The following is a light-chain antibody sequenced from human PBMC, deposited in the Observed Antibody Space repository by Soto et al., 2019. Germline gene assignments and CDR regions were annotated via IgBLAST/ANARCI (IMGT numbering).Light chain of an antibody. CDR2: KAS. Sequence: DIQMTQSPTTLSASVGDRVTITCRASQSISSWLAWYQQKPGKAPKLLIYKASSLESGVPSRFSGSGSGTEFTLTISSLQPDDFATYYCQQYNSYPYTFGQGTRLEIK. CDR3: QQYNSYPYT. CDR1: QSISSW. V-gene: IGKV1-5*03. J-gene: IGKJ5*01.